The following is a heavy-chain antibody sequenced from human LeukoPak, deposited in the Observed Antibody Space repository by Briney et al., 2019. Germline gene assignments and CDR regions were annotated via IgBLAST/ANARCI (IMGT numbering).Heavy chain of an antibody. D-gene: IGHD3-22*01. CDR2: ISGSGGST. J-gene: IGHJ4*02. Sequence: GGSLRLSCAASRFTFSSYAMRWVRPAPGKGREGVSAISGSGGSTYYADSVKGRFTISRDNSKNTLYLQMNSLRAEDTAVYYCAKESSDYDSSFDYWGQGTLVTVSS. V-gene: IGHV3-23*01. CDR1: RFTFSSYA. CDR3: AKESSDYDSSFDY.